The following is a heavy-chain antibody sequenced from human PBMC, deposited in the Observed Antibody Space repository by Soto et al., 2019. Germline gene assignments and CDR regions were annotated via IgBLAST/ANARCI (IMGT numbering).Heavy chain of an antibody. CDR2: IIPIFGTA. D-gene: IGHD5-12*01. CDR1: GGTFSSYA. CDR3: ASQGGYVDYYYGMDV. J-gene: IGHJ6*02. V-gene: IGHV1-69*06. Sequence: SVKVSCKASGGTFSSYAISWVRQAPVQGLEWMGGIIPIFGTANYAQKFQGRVTITADKSTSTAYMELSSLRSEDTAVYYCASQGGYVDYYYGMDVWGQGTTVTVSS.